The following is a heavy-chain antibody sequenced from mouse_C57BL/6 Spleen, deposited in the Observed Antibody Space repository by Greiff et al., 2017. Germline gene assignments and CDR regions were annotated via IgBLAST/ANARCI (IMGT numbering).Heavy chain of an antibody. D-gene: IGHD1-1*01. J-gene: IGHJ4*01. V-gene: IGHV1-26*01. CDR2: INPDTGGT. CDR1: GYTFTDYY. CDR3: AKPTTVEATDAMDY. Sequence: VQLQQSGPELVKPGASVKLSCKASGYTFTDYYMHWVKQTPGKSLEWIGDINPDTGGTSYNQKFKGKATLPVDKSSSTAYMELRSLTSEDSAVYYCAKPTTVEATDAMDYWGQGTTVTVSS.